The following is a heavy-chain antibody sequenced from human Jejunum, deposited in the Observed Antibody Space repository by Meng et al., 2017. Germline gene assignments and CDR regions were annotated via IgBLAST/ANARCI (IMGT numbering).Heavy chain of an antibody. D-gene: IGHD2-21*01. CDR2: MSPNSGNT. CDR1: GYTFSSFD. V-gene: IGHV1-8*01. J-gene: IGHJ4*02. Sequence: ASVNVSCKASGYTFSSFDINWVRQTSGQGPEWMGWMSPNSGNTGSAQKFQGRVTMTRDTSMNTAYMELSSLTSEDTAVYYCARGVNRGVDYWGQGTLVTVSS. CDR3: ARGVNRGVDY.